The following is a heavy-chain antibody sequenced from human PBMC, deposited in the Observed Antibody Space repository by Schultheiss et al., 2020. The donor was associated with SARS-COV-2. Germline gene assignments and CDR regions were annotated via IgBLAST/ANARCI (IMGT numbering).Heavy chain of an antibody. CDR3: ARGATQHDAFDI. J-gene: IGHJ3*02. CDR1: GFTFSPYW. CDR2: IYHSGST. Sequence: LRLSCAASGFTFSPYWMSWIRQPPGKGLEWIGYIYHSGSTYYNPSLKSRVTISVDRSKNQFSLKLSSVTAADTAVYYCARGATQHDAFDIWGQGTMVTVSS. V-gene: IGHV4-30-2*01. D-gene: IGHD5-12*01.